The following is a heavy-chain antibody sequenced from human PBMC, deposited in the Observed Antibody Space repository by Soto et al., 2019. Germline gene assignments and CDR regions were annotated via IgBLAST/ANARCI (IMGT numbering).Heavy chain of an antibody. CDR1: GYTFTSYD. J-gene: IGHJ6*02. CDR3: ARGPYYYDSSGYYFSGVDYYYGMDV. D-gene: IGHD3-22*01. Sequence: ASVKVSCKASGYTFTSYDINWVRQATGQGLEWMGWMNPNSGNTGYAQKFQGRVTMTRNTSISTAYMELSSLRSEDTAVYYCARGPYYYDSSGYYFSGVDYYYGMDVWGQGTTVTSP. CDR2: MNPNSGNT. V-gene: IGHV1-8*01.